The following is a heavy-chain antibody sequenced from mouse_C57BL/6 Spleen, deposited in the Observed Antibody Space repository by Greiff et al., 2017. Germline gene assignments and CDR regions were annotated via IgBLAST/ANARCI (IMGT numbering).Heavy chain of an antibody. Sequence: QVQLQQPGAELVKPGASVKMSCKASGYTFTSYWITWVKQRPGQGLEWIGDIYPGSGSTNYNEKFKGKATLTVDTSSSTAYMQLSSLTSEDSAVYYCALYYGSSYDYAMDYWGQGTSVTVSS. CDR2: IYPGSGST. J-gene: IGHJ4*01. CDR3: ALYYGSSYDYAMDY. CDR1: GYTFTSYW. V-gene: IGHV1-55*01. D-gene: IGHD1-1*01.